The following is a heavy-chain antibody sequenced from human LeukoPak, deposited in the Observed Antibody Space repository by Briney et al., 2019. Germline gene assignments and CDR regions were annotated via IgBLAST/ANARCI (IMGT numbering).Heavy chain of an antibody. J-gene: IGHJ6*03. Sequence: PSETLSLTCTVSGYSISSGYYWGWIRQPPGKGLEWIGSIYHSGSTYYNPSLKSRVTISVDTSKNQFSLKLSSVTAADTAVYYCARGSLDTAPFGRPYYYYYYMDVWGKGTTVTISS. CDR1: GYSISSGYY. V-gene: IGHV4-38-2*02. CDR3: ARGSLDTAPFGRPYYYYYYMDV. CDR2: IYHSGST. D-gene: IGHD5-18*01.